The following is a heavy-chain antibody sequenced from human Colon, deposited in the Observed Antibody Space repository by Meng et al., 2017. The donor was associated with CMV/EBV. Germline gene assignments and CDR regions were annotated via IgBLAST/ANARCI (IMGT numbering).Heavy chain of an antibody. D-gene: IGHD6-13*01. J-gene: IGHJ6*02. V-gene: IGHV3-53*05. Sequence: GGSLRLSCAASGFTVSSYYMSWVRQAPGKGLEWVSVIYSDGNTYYADSVKGRFTISRDNSKNTLFLQMNNLRAEDTAVYYCAKDRSFDSGYSSPYYGMDVWGQGTTVTVSS. CDR1: GFTVSSYY. CDR2: IYSDGNT. CDR3: AKDRSFDSGYSSPYYGMDV.